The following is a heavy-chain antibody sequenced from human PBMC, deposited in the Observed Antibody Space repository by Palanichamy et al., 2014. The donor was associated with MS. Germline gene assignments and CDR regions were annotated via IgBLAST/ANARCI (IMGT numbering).Heavy chain of an antibody. J-gene: IGHJ6*02. CDR3: ASLGPRIAAGLFMDV. CDR2: IIPIFGTT. CDR1: GGTFSSYA. V-gene: IGHV1-69*06. Sequence: QVQLVQSGAEVKKPGSSVKVSCKASGGTFSSYAISWVRQAPGQGLEWMGGIIPIFGTTINAQKFQGRVAMTADKSTSTAYMELSSLRSEDTAVFYCASLGPRIAAGLFMDVWGQGTTVTVSS. D-gene: IGHD6-13*01.